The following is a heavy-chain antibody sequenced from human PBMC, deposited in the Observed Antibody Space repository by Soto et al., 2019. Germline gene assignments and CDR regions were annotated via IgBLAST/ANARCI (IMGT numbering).Heavy chain of an antibody. V-gene: IGHV4-30-4*01. CDR3: ASGITMVRGVILAFDI. CDR1: GASISSGDYY. Sequence: QVQLQESGPGLVMPSQTLSLTCTVSGASISSGDYYWTWIRQPPGGGLEWIGYIYYGGSTYYNSSLKSRVFRSLDTSRNQFSLKLSSVTAADTAVYYCASGITMVRGVILAFDIWGQGTMVTVSS. D-gene: IGHD3-10*01. J-gene: IGHJ3*02. CDR2: IYYGGST.